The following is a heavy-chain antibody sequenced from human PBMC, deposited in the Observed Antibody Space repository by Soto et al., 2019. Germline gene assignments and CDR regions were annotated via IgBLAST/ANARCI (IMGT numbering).Heavy chain of an antibody. CDR3: ASPAHCSSTSCYAGSLDY. V-gene: IGHV1-18*01. Sequence: ASVKVSCKASVYTFTSYGISWVRQAPGQGLEWMGWISAYNGNTNYAQKLQGRVTMTTDTSTSTAYMELRSLRSDDTAVYYCASPAHCSSTSCYAGSLDYWGQGTLVTVSS. D-gene: IGHD2-2*01. CDR1: VYTFTSYG. J-gene: IGHJ4*02. CDR2: ISAYNGNT.